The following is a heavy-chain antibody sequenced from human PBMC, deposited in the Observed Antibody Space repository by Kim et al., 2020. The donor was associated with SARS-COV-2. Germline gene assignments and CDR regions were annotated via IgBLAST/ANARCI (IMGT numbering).Heavy chain of an antibody. D-gene: IGHD6-13*01. J-gene: IGHJ1*01. V-gene: IGHV3-23*01. Sequence: GRFTISRDNSKNTLYLQMNSLRAEDTAVYYCAKDGYGSSSHPRAAEYFQHWGQGTLVTVSS. CDR3: AKDGYGSSSHPRAAEYFQH.